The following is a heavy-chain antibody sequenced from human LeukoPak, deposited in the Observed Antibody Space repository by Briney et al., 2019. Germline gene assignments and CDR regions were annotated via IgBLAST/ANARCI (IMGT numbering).Heavy chain of an antibody. V-gene: IGHV4-34*01. D-gene: IGHD3-10*01. J-gene: IGHJ4*02. CDR1: GASFSDYY. CDR2: INHSGST. Sequence: SETLSLTCAVYGASFSDYYWSWIRQPPGKGLEWIGEINHSGSTNYNPSLKSRVTISLDTSKNQFSLKLSSVTAADTAVYYCATGKKDYFDYWGQGTLVTVSS. CDR3: ATGKKDYFDY.